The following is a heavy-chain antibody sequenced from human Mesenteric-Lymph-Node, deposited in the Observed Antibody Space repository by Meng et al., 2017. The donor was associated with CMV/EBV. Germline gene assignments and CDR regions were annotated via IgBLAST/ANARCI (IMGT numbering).Heavy chain of an antibody. CDR1: GFTFSSYG. D-gene: IGHD1-7*01. CDR2: LNWNGDST. Sequence: GGSLRLSCVASGFTFSSYGMHWVRQAPGKGLEWVSGLNWNGDSTGYGDSVKGRFTISRDNAKNSLYLQMVSLRAEDTALYYCARGNNWNYPYYFDYWGQGQLVTVSS. CDR3: ARGNNWNYPYYFDY. V-gene: IGHV3-20*04. J-gene: IGHJ4*02.